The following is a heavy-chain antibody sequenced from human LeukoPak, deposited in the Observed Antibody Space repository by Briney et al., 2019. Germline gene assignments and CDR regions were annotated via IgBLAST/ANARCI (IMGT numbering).Heavy chain of an antibody. CDR1: GFTFSSYS. J-gene: IGHJ4*02. CDR2: ISTSGSIT. V-gene: IGHV3-23*01. CDR3: AKRVVVGSTLID. D-gene: IGHD2-15*01. Sequence: GGSLRLSCGASGFTFSSYSMSWVRQAPGKGLEWVSAISTSGSITYYADSVKGRFTISRDNSKNTVYLQANSLRAEDTAVYYCAKRVVVGSTLIDWGQGTLVTVSS.